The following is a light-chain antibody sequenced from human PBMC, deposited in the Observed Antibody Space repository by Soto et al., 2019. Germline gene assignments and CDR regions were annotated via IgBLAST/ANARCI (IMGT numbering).Light chain of an antibody. CDR1: SSDVGSYNR. CDR3: YSFTTSNTYV. CDR2: EVS. J-gene: IGLJ1*01. Sequence: QSSLTQPPSVSGSPGQSVTISCRGTSSDVGSYNRVSWYQQAPGTAPKVMIYEVSNRPSGVPDRFSGSKSGNTASLTISGLQPEDEADYYCYSFTTSNTYVFGTGTKVTVL. V-gene: IGLV2-18*02.